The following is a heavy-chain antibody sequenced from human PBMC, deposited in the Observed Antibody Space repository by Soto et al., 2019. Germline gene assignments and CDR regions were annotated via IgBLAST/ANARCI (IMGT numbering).Heavy chain of an antibody. D-gene: IGHD6-19*01. CDR2: IYYSGST. V-gene: IGHV4-39*01. CDR1: GGSISSSSYY. Sequence: PSETLSLTCTVSGGSISSSSYYWGWIRQPPGKGLEWIGSIYYSGSTYYNPSLKSRVTISVDTSKNQFSPKLSSVTAADTAVYYWARRPYSSGWYYFDYWGQGTLVTVSS. J-gene: IGHJ4*02. CDR3: ARRPYSSGWYYFDY.